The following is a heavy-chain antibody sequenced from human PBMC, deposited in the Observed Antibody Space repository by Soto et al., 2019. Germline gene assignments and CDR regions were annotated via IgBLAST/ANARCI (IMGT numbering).Heavy chain of an antibody. V-gene: IGHV4-34*01. J-gene: IGHJ4*02. D-gene: IGHD6-6*01. CDR1: CGSFSSYY. CDR3: ARTSRFDC. Sequence: SETLSLTCAVYCGSFSSYYWSWIRQPPGKGQEWIGEINHSGSTNYNPSLKSRVTMSVDTSKNQFSLKLSSVTAADTAVYYCARTSRFDCWGQGTLVTVSS. CDR2: INHSGST.